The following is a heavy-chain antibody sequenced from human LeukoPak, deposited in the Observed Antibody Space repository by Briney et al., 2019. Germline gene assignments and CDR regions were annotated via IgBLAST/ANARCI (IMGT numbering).Heavy chain of an antibody. CDR1: GYTLTELS. Sequence: ASVKVSCKVSGYTLTELSMHWVRQAPGKGLEWMGGFGPEDGETIYAQKFQGRVTMTEDTSTDTAYMELSSLRSEDTAVYYCATDRFRNWNDRPYFDYWGQGTLVTVSS. D-gene: IGHD1-1*01. CDR2: FGPEDGET. CDR3: ATDRFRNWNDRPYFDY. V-gene: IGHV1-24*01. J-gene: IGHJ4*02.